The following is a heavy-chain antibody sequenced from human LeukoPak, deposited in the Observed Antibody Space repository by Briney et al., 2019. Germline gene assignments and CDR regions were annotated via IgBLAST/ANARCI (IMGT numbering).Heavy chain of an antibody. J-gene: IGHJ6*03. Sequence: GGSLRLSGTASGLTFSNYGMDWVRQAPGKGLEWVAFIRYDGGRKNLADSVKGRFTVARDISNNSVFLQMNSLRVEDTAVYYCAKDGYSSGYYSSYHNYMDVWGKGTSVTISS. D-gene: IGHD3-22*01. CDR1: GLTFSNYG. CDR2: IRYDGGRK. V-gene: IGHV3-30*02. CDR3: AKDGYSSGYYSSYHNYMDV.